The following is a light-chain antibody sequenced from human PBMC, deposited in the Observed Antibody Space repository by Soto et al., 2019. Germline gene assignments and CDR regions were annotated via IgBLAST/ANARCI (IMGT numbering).Light chain of an antibody. CDR3: QQYNNWPPFT. Sequence: EIVMTQSPATLSVSPGDRVTLSCRASQSVRSSLAWYQQKPGQAPRLLIYGASTKATGIPARFSGSGSGTEFTLTISSLQSEDFAVYYCQQYNNWPPFTFGPGTKVDIK. CDR2: GAS. CDR1: QSVRSS. V-gene: IGKV3-15*01. J-gene: IGKJ3*01.